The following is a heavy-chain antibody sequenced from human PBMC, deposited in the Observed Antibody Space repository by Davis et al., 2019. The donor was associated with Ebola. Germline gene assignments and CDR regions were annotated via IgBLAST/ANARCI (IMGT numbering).Heavy chain of an antibody. V-gene: IGHV3-11*01. J-gene: IGHJ4*02. D-gene: IGHD3-22*01. CDR1: GFTFSDYY. CDR3: ARDNSYYDSSGYCDY. Sequence: GGSLRLSCAASGFTFSDYYMSWIRQAPGKGLEWVSYISGGGRTIYYADSVKGRFTMSRDNAKNSLYLQMNSLRAEDTAVYYCARDNSYYDSSGYCDYWGQGTLVTVSS. CDR2: ISGGGRTI.